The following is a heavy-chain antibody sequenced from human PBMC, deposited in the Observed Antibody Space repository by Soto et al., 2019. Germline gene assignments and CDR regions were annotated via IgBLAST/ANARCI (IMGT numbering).Heavy chain of an antibody. CDR1: GFSFSSFA. J-gene: IGHJ6*04. CDR3: AKGVELDV. D-gene: IGHD1-26*01. V-gene: IGHV3-23*01. Sequence: EVLLLESGGGLVQPGGSLRLSCAASGFSFSSFAMNWVRQAPGKGLEWVSAIGDSGASTYYADSVKGRFTISRDNSRNTLYLQRTSLRDEDTGVYYCAKGVELDVWGNGTTVTVSS. CDR2: IGDSGAST.